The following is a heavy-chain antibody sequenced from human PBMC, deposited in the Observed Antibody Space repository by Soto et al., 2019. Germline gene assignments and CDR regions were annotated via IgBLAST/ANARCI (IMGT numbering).Heavy chain of an antibody. D-gene: IGHD1-26*01. CDR2: VYHSGTT. V-gene: IGHV4-4*02. CDR1: GASISSSNW. J-gene: IGHJ5*02. CDR3: ARGPSLSGSYYWFDP. Sequence: PSETLSLTCAVSGASISSSNWWSWVRQPPGKGLEWIGEVYHSGTTNYNPSLKGRVTISVDTSKNQFSLKLSSVTAADTAVYYCARGPSLSGSYYWFDPWGQGTLVTVSS.